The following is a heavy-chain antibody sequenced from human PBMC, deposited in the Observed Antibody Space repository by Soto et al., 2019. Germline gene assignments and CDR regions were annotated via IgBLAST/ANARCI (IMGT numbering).Heavy chain of an antibody. J-gene: IGHJ5*02. CDR1: GFAFSSYA. V-gene: IGHV3-23*01. CDR2: ITSGGGNT. CDR3: AKHCGSSSCYRFDP. Sequence: GGSLRLSCAASGFAFSSYATSWIRQAPGKGLEWVSSITSGGGNTYYADSLKGRFTISRDNSKNTLYLQMSSLRAEDTAVYYCAKHCGSSSCYRFDPWGQGTLVTVSS. D-gene: IGHD2-2*01.